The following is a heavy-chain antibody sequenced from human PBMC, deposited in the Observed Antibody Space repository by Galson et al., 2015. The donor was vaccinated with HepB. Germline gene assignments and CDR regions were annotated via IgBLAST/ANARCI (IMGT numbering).Heavy chain of an antibody. V-gene: IGHV3-53*01. CDR2: IYSDGRT. J-gene: IGHJ6*02. Sequence: SLRLSCAASGFTVSGNYMSWIRQAPGKGLEWVSVIYSDGRTYYADSVKGRFTISRDNSKNTLYLQMDSLRAEDTAVYYWAKDLRIYGDFDGMDVWGQGSTVTVSS. D-gene: IGHD4-17*01. CDR1: GFTVSGNY. CDR3: AKDLRIYGDFDGMDV.